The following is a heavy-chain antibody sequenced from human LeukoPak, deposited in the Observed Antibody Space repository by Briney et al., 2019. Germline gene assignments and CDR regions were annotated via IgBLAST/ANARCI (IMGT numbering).Heavy chain of an antibody. Sequence: PSETLSLTCAVYGGSFSGYYWSWIRQPPGKGLEWIGEINHSGSTNYNPSLKSRVTISVDTSKNQFSLKLSSVTAADTAVYYCARGIGSSWYWGWFDPWGQGTLVTVSS. CDR3: ARGIGSSWYWGWFDP. D-gene: IGHD6-13*01. J-gene: IGHJ5*02. V-gene: IGHV4-34*01. CDR1: GGSFSGYY. CDR2: INHSGST.